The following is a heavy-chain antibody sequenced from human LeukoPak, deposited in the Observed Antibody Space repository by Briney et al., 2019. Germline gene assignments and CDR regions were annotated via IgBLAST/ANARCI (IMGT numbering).Heavy chain of an antibody. CDR3: ASPADDWPRPFDF. J-gene: IGHJ4*02. V-gene: IGHV3-11*04. CDR2: ISSSGNSI. CDR1: GFTFSDYY. Sequence: GGSLRLSCAASGFTFSDYYINWMRQAPGKGLEWVSYISSSGNSIYYAGSVKGRFSISRDDAKNTLYLQMNSLRGDDTAVYYCASPADDWPRPFDFWGQGTLVTVSP. D-gene: IGHD3-9*01.